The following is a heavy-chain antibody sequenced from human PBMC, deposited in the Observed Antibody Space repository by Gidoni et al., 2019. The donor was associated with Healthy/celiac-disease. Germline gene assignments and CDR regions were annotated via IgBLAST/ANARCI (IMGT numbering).Heavy chain of an antibody. CDR3: ARIGRTGTGDHLDY. CDR2: IFTNDEK. D-gene: IGHD7-27*01. Sequence: QVTWKESGPVLVKPTETLTLTCTDPGSSPSNARMGVSWIRQSPGQPLEWLAHIFTNDEKSYSTSLKSRLTISKDTSKSQVVLTMTNMDPVDTATYYCARIGRTGTGDHLDYWGQGTLVTVSS. CDR1: GSSPSNARMG. J-gene: IGHJ4*02. V-gene: IGHV2-26*01.